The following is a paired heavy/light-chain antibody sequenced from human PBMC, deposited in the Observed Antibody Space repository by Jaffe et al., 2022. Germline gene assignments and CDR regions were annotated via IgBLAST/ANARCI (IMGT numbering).Heavy chain of an antibody. CDR2: IKSKTDGGTT. D-gene: IGHD5-12*01. CDR1: GFTFSNAW. Sequence: EVQLVESGGGLVKPGGSLRLSCAASGFTFSNAWMSWVRQAPGKGLEWVGRIKSKTDGGTTDYAAPVKGRFTISRDDSKNTLYLQMNSLKTEDTAVYYCTTDRFLGGYSGYAGLYPEVWGRGTLVTVSS. CDR3: TTDRFLGGYSGYAGLYPEV. V-gene: IGHV3-15*01. J-gene: IGHJ2*01.
Light chain of an antibody. V-gene: IGLV4-69*01. CDR1: SGHSSYA. CDR2: LNSDGSH. J-gene: IGLJ3*02. CDR3: QTWGTGNWV. Sequence: QLVLTQSPSASASLGASVKLTCTLSSGHSSYAIAWHQQQPEKGPRYLMKLNSDGSHSKGDGIPDRFSGSSSGAERYLTISSLQSEDEADYYCQTWGTGNWVFGGGTKLTVL.